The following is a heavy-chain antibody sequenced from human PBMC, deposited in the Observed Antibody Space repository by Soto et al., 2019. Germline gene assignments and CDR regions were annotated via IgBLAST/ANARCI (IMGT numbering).Heavy chain of an antibody. V-gene: IGHV3-23*01. CDR1: GFTFSSYA. J-gene: IGHJ4*02. Sequence: GGSLRLSCAASGFTFSSYAMSWVRQAPGKGLEWVSAISGSGGSTYYADSVKGRFTISRDNSKNTLYLQMNSLRAEDTAVYYCAKTPKGRYCSSTSCYYFDYWGQGTLVTVSS. CDR3: AKTPKGRYCSSTSCYYFDY. D-gene: IGHD2-2*01. CDR2: ISGSGGST.